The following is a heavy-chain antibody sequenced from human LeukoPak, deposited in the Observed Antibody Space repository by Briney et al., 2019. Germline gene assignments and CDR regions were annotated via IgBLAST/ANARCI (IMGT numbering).Heavy chain of an antibody. V-gene: IGHV3-30*02. CDR3: AKDRVPAAPYYFDY. Sequence: GGSLRLSCAASGFTFSSYGMHWVRQAPGKGLEGVAFIRYDGSNKYYADSVKGRFTTSRDNSKNTPYLQMNSLRTEDTAVYYCAKDRVPAAPYYFDYWGQGTLVTVSS. CDR2: IRYDGSNK. CDR1: GFTFSSYG. J-gene: IGHJ4*02. D-gene: IGHD2-2*01.